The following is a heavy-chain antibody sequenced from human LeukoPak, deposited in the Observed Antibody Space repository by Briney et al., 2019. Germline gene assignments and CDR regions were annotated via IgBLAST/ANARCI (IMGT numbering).Heavy chain of an antibody. CDR2: INPNSGGT. J-gene: IGHJ4*02. D-gene: IGHD3-10*01. CDR3: ARGFFGSGSYYDY. Sequence: ASVKVSCKASGYTFTGYYMHWVRQAPGQGLEWMGWINPNSGGTNYAQKFQGRVTMTRDTSISTAYMELSRLRSDDKAVYYCARGFFGSGSYYDYWGQGTLVTVSS. V-gene: IGHV1-2*02. CDR1: GYTFTGYY.